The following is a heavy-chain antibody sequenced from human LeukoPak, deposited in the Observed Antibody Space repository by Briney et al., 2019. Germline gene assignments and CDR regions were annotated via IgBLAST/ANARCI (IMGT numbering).Heavy chain of an antibody. CDR2: ISSSSSYI. J-gene: IGHJ4*02. D-gene: IGHD3-22*01. V-gene: IGHV3-21*01. CDR3: ARDQATYYYDSSGCDY. CDR1: GFTFSSYS. Sequence: GGSLRLSCAASGFTFSSYSMNWVRQAPGKGLEWVSSISSSSSYIYYADSVKGRFTISRDNAKNSLYLQMNSLRAEDTAVYYCARDQATYYYDSSGCDYRGQGTLVTVSS.